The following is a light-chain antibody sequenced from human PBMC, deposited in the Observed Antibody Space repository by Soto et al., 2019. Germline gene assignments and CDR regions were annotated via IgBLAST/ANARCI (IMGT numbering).Light chain of an antibody. Sequence: IQMTQSPSSLSASVGDRVTSTSLASQDISNYLNWYQQKPGKAPKLLIYDASNLETGVPSRFSGSGSGTDFTFTISSLQPEDIATYYCQQCDNLPLTFGGGTKVDI. CDR3: QQCDNLPLT. CDR1: QDISNY. V-gene: IGKV1-33*01. J-gene: IGKJ4*01. CDR2: DAS.